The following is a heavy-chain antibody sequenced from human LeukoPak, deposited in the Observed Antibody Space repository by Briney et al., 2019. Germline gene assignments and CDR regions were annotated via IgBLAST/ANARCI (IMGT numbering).Heavy chain of an antibody. V-gene: IGHV3-21*04. CDR2: ISSSSTYI. Sequence: GGSLRLSCAASGFTFSTYSMNWVRQAPGKGLEWVSSISSSSTYIYYADSVKGRFTISRDNAKNSLFLQMNSLRAEDTAVYYCAKAPPPYCSGGSCFDAFDIWGQGTMVTVSS. CDR1: GFTFSTYS. J-gene: IGHJ3*02. D-gene: IGHD2-15*01. CDR3: AKAPPPYCSGGSCFDAFDI.